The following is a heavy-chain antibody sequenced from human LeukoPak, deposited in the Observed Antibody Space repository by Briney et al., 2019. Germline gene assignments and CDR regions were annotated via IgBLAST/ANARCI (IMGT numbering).Heavy chain of an antibody. D-gene: IGHD3-22*01. CDR3: AKRDDSGGNLVDL. Sequence: SETLSLTCTVSGGPIRSGSDYWAWIRQPPGKGLEWIGSIYYSGSTYYNPSLENRVTISIDTSKNHFSLKLSSLSAADTSVYYCAKRDDSGGNLVDLWGQGTLVTVS. CDR1: GGPIRSGSDY. CDR2: IYYSGST. J-gene: IGHJ4*02. V-gene: IGHV4-39*02.